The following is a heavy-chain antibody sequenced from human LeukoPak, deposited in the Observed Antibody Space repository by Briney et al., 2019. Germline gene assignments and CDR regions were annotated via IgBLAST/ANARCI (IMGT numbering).Heavy chain of an antibody. D-gene: IGHD5-24*01. CDR1: GGSISSGSYY. CDR2: IYTSGST. V-gene: IGHV4-61*02. J-gene: IGHJ4*02. CDR3: ARGYRGRDGYNPHFDY. Sequence: SETLSLTCTVSGGSISSGSYYWSWIRQPAGKGLEWIGRIYTSGSTNYNPSLKSRVTISVDTSKNQFSLKLSSVTAADTAVYYCARGYRGRDGYNPHFDYWGQGTLVTVSS.